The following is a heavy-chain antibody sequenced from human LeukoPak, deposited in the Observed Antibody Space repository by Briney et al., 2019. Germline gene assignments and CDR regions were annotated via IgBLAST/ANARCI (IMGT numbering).Heavy chain of an antibody. D-gene: IGHD2-2*01. CDR3: AKIEGKYQLANIPDS. Sequence: GGSLRLSCVASGFTFSYFSMHWVRQAPGKGLEWVAFIRYDGSNEYYAESVKGRFTISRDNSKNTLYLQMNSLRVEDTAAYYCAKIEGKYQLANIPDSWGQGTLVTVSS. CDR2: IRYDGSNE. V-gene: IGHV3-30*02. CDR1: GFTFSYFS. J-gene: IGHJ4*02.